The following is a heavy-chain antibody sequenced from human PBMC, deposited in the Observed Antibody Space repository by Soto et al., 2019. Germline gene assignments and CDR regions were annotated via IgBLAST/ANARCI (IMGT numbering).Heavy chain of an antibody. D-gene: IGHD4-17*01. J-gene: IGHJ4*02. Sequence: QVQLVESGGGVVQPGRSLRLSCAASGFTFSGYAVHWVRQAPGKGLEWVAVITYDGSEKYYADSVKGRFTISRDNSKDTRYLQMNSLRTEDTSVYYCASCGDNRDHWGQGTLVTVSS. CDR1: GFTFSGYA. V-gene: IGHV3-30-3*01. CDR2: ITYDGSEK. CDR3: ASCGDNRDH.